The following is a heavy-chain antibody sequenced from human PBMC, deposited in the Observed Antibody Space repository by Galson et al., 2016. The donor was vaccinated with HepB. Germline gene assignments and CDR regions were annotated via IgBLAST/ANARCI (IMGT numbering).Heavy chain of an antibody. Sequence: SLRLSCAASGFTFRSYSMNWVRQAPGKGLEWVSYISVHYTIYYADSVRGRFTLSRDNAKNSVYLQMNSLRAEDTAVYFCARSVEGSFDYWGQGALVTVSS. V-gene: IGHV3-48*04. CDR3: ARSVEGSFDY. CDR1: GFTFRSYS. CDR2: ISVHYTI. J-gene: IGHJ4*02.